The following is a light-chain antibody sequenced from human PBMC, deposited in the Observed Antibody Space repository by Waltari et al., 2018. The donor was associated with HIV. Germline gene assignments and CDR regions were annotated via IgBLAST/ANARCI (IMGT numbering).Light chain of an antibody. Sequence: SYELTQPPSVSVSPGQTASIPCSGDTLGDNYACWYQQKPGQSPVLVIYQDSKRPSGIPERFSGSNSGNTATLTIRGTQAMDEADYYCQAWDSGTWVFGGGTKLTVL. CDR1: TLGDNY. J-gene: IGLJ3*02. CDR3: QAWDSGTWV. CDR2: QDS. V-gene: IGLV3-1*01.